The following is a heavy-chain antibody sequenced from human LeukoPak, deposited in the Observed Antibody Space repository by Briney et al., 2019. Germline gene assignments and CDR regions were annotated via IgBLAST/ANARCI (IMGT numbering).Heavy chain of an antibody. V-gene: IGHV1-69*10. CDR2: IIPIFGIA. Sequence: ASVKVSCKASGGTFSSYAISWVRQAPGQGLEWMGGIIPIFGIANYAQKFQGRVTMTRDTSISTAYMELSRLRSDDTAVYYCARRQWLALSGDYWGQGTLVTVSS. J-gene: IGHJ4*02. D-gene: IGHD6-19*01. CDR1: GGTFSSYA. CDR3: ARRQWLALSGDY.